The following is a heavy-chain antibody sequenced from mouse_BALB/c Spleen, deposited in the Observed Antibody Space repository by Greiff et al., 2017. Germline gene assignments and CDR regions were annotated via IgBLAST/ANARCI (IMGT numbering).Heavy chain of an antibody. D-gene: IGHD2-4*01. J-gene: IGHJ3*01. Sequence: VQLQQSGAELVKPGASVKLSCTASGFNIKDYYMHWVKQRPEQGLEWIGWIDPENGNTIYDPKFQGKASITADTSSNTAYLQLSSLTSEDTAVYYCAGNDYVFAYWGQGTLVTVSA. V-gene: IGHV14-1*02. CDR1: GFNIKDYY. CDR3: AGNDYVFAY. CDR2: IDPENGNT.